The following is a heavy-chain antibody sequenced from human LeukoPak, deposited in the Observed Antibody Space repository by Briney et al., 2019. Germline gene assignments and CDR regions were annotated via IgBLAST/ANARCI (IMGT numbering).Heavy chain of an antibody. CDR2: IYYSGST. CDR3: ARHSDSSPNFYWYFDL. CDR1: GGSISSYY. V-gene: IGHV4-59*05. J-gene: IGHJ2*01. D-gene: IGHD6-13*01. Sequence: PSETLSLTCTVSGGSISSYYWSWIRQPAGKGLEWIGSIYYSGSTYYNPSLKSRVTISVDTSKNQFSLKLSSVTAADTAVYYCARHSDSSPNFYWYFDLWGRGTLVTVSS.